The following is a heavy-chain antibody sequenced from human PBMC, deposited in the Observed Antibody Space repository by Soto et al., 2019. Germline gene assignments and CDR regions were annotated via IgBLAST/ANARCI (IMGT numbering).Heavy chain of an antibody. Sequence: EVQLVESGGGLVQPGGSLRLSCAASGFTLSTYDMHWVRQATGKGLEWVAGLSYAGDTYYPGSVKGRFTVSRESDKNSLYLXXNSLTAGDTAVYYCAXXXXXXSGYYYMDVWGKGTTVTVSS. CDR3: AXXXXXXSGYYYMDV. D-gene: IGHD3-10*01. J-gene: IGHJ6*03. CDR1: GFTLSTYD. V-gene: IGHV3-13*01. CDR2: LSYAGDT.